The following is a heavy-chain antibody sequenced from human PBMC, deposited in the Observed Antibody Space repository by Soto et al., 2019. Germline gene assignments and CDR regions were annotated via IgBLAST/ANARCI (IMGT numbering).Heavy chain of an antibody. CDR3: TRARRITIFGVVTSNAFDI. CDR2: IRSKANSYAT. Sequence: PGGSLRLSCAASGFTFSVSVMHWVRQASGKGLEWVGRIRSKANSYATAYAASVKGRFTISRDDSKNTAYLQMNSLKTEDTAVYYCTRARRITIFGVVTSNAFDIWGQGTMVTVSS. D-gene: IGHD3-3*01. J-gene: IGHJ3*02. CDR1: GFTFSVSV. V-gene: IGHV3-73*01.